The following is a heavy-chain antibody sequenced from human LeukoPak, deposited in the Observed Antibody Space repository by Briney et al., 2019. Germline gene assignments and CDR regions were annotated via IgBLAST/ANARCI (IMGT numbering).Heavy chain of an antibody. V-gene: IGHV3-7*01. CDR3: AELGITMIGGV. CDR2: IKEDGSEK. Sequence: GGSLRLSCVASGFIFSSYWMSWVRQTPGKGLEWVTNIKEDGSEKYYVDSVKGRFTISRDNAKNSLYLQMNSLGAEDTAVYYCAELGITMIGGVWGKGTTVTISS. CDR1: GFIFSSYW. J-gene: IGHJ6*04. D-gene: IGHD3-10*02.